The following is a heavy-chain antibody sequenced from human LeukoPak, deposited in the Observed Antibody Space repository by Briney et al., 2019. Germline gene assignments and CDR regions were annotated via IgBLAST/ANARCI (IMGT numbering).Heavy chain of an antibody. J-gene: IGHJ1*01. CDR3: AKPRTFYDILTVSFQQ. Sequence: AGGSLRLSCAASGFTFSKYGMHWVRQAPGKGLEWVAVISYDGGEQHYGDSVKGRFSISRDDSKSTIYLQMNSLTVEDKALYYCAKPRTFYDILTVSFQQWGQGTWVSVSS. CDR2: ISYDGGEQ. CDR1: GFTFSKYG. D-gene: IGHD3-9*01. V-gene: IGHV3-30*18.